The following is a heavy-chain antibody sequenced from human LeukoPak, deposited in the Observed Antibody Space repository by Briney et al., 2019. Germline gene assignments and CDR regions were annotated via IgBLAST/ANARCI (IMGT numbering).Heavy chain of an antibody. Sequence: SETLSLTCSVSGGSISSGGYYWSWIRQPPGKDLEWIGFTYDSGSTSYNSSLKSRVAISVDRSKNQFSLKLSSVTAADTAVYYCARATWIQLKDVWGQGTTVTVSS. V-gene: IGHV4-30-2*01. CDR2: TYDSGST. CDR1: GGSISSGGYY. CDR3: ARATWIQLKDV. D-gene: IGHD5-18*01. J-gene: IGHJ6*02.